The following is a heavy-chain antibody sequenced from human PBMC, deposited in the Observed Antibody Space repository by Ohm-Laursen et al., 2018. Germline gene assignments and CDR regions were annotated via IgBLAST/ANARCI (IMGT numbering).Heavy chain of an antibody. CDR3: AKDLPPAYETVIKEWIQDY. Sequence: GSLRLSCAASGFTFSSFAMSWVRQAPGKGLEWVSSISGSGDSTNYADSVKGRFTISRDNSKNTLYLEMNNLRAEDTAVYYCAKDLPPAYETVIKEWIQDYWGQGTLVTVSS. V-gene: IGHV3-23*01. CDR1: GFTFSSFA. D-gene: IGHD5-18*01. J-gene: IGHJ4*02. CDR2: ISGSGDST.